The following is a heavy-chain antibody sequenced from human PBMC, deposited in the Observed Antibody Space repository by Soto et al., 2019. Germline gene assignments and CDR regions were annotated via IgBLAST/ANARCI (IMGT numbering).Heavy chain of an antibody. CDR3: TSRPSGMTYHAVFDF. V-gene: IGHV3-7*03. CDR1: GLTSRGHW. CDR2: IKPDGSET. J-gene: IGHJ4*02. D-gene: IGHD2-21*02. Sequence: GSLRLSCAASGLTSRGHWMTWVRQTPGEGLQWVAAIKPDGSETFYVDSVKGRFTISRDNARNSLFLQMDSLRAEDTAVYYCTSRPSGMTYHAVFDFWGQGTLVTVSS.